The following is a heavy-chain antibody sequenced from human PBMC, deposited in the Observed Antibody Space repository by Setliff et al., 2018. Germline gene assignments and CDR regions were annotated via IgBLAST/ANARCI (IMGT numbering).Heavy chain of an antibody. D-gene: IGHD3-16*01. V-gene: IGHV4-34*03. CDR3: TLFGDRDPVDT. J-gene: IGHJ3*02. CDR2: INHSGST. Sequence: SETLSLTCAVYGGSFSGYYWSWLRQPPGEGLEWIGDINHSGSTNYNPSLNSRCTISVDTSKNQFSLKLNSVTAEDTALYPCTLFGDRDPVDTWGQGTMVTVSS. CDR1: GGSFSGYY.